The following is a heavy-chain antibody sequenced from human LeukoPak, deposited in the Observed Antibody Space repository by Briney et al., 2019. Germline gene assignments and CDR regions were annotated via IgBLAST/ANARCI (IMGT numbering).Heavy chain of an antibody. Sequence: PSETLSLTCTVSGDSISSGDYYWSWIRQPAGKGLEWIGRISSSGSTNYNPSLKSRVTISVDTSKNQFSLKLSSVTAADTAVYYCARDRVTGTRRTDYWGQGTLVTVSS. J-gene: IGHJ4*02. CDR2: ISSSGST. V-gene: IGHV4-61*02. CDR1: GDSISSGDYY. CDR3: ARDRVTGTRRTDY. D-gene: IGHD1-20*01.